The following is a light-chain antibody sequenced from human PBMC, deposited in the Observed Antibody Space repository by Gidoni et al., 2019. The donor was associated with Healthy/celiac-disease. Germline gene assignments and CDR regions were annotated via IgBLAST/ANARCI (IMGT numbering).Light chain of an antibody. V-gene: IGKV4-1*01. CDR1: QSVLYSSNNNNY. J-gene: IGKJ2*01. CDR2: WAS. CDR3: QQYYTTPYT. Sequence: IVIPQSPDSLAVSLGERATINCKSSQSVLYSSNNNNYLAWYQQKPGQPPKLLIYWASTRESGVPDRFSGSGSGTDFTLTISSLQAEDVAVYYGQQYYTTPYTFGQGTKLEIK.